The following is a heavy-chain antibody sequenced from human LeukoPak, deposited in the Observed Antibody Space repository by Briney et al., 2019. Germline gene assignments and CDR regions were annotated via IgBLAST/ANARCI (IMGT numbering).Heavy chain of an antibody. CDR1: GFTFSSYA. D-gene: IGHD1-26*01. Sequence: GGSLRLSCAASGFTFSSYAMHWVRQAPGKGLEWVAVISYDGSNKYYADSVKGRFTISRDNSKNTLYLQMNSLRAEDTAVYYCARDHGGCYLISYYFDYWGQGTLVTVSS. CDR2: ISYDGSNK. J-gene: IGHJ4*02. V-gene: IGHV3-30*04. CDR3: ARDHGGCYLISYYFDY.